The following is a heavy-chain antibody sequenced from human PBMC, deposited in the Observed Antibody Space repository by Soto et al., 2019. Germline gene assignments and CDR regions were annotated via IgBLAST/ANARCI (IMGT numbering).Heavy chain of an antibody. CDR2: ISSGSTI. CDR3: ARGGEGRITIFGVVILYFDY. J-gene: IGHJ4*02. Sequence: LRLSCAASGFTFSSYEMNWVRQAPGKGLEWVSYISSGSTIYYADSVKGRFTISRDNAKNSLYLQMNSLRAEDTAVYYCARGGEGRITIFGVVILYFDYWGQGTLVTVSS. V-gene: IGHV3-48*03. CDR1: GFTFSSYE. D-gene: IGHD3-3*01.